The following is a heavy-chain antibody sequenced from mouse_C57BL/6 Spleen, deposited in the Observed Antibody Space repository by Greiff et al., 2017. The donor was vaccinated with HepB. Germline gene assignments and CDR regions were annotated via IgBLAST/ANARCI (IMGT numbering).Heavy chain of an antibody. J-gene: IGHJ2*01. CDR3: ERGRGHYDAGSNYFDY. CDR1: GYTFTSYG. CDR2: IYPRSGNT. Sequence: VQLQQSGAELARPGASVKLSCKASGYTFTSYGISWVKQRTGQGLEWIGEIYPRSGNTYYNEKFKGKATLTADKSSSTAYMELRSLKSEDSAVYFCERGRGHYDAGSNYFDYWGQGTTLTVSS. D-gene: IGHD2-4*01. V-gene: IGHV1-81*01.